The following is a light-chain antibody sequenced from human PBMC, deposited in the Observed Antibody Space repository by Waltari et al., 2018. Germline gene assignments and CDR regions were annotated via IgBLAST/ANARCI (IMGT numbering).Light chain of an antibody. V-gene: IGKV1D-12*01. J-gene: IGKJ3*01. CDR2: GAS. Sequence: DIQMTQSPSSVSASVGDRVTITCRARQDISGRLAWFQQKPGTALKLLIYGASNLQSGVPSRFSGSGSGTDFTLTINSLQPEDFATYYCQQATGFPPFTFGPGTKVDIK. CDR1: QDISGR. CDR3: QQATGFPPFT.